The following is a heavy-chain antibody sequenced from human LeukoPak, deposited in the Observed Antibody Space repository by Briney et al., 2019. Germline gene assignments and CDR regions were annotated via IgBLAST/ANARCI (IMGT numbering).Heavy chain of an antibody. J-gene: IGHJ4*02. CDR1: GFTFSSYW. D-gene: IGHD3-22*01. CDR3: AREYYSDSSGSDY. CDR2: INQDGSEK. Sequence: GRSLRLSCAASGFTFSSYWMSWVRQAPGKGLEWVANINQDGSEKYSVDSVKGRLTISRDNAKNSLYLQMNSLRAEDTAVYYCAREYYSDSSGSDYWGQGTLVTVSS. V-gene: IGHV3-7*05.